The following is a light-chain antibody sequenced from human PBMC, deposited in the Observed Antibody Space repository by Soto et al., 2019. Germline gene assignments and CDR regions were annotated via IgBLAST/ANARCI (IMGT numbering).Light chain of an antibody. CDR2: AVN. CDR1: SSDVGGYNY. J-gene: IGLJ3*02. Sequence: QSALTQPRSVSGSPGQSVTISCTGTSSDVGGYNYVSWYQQHPGKAPKLLIYAVNMRPSGVPDRFSGSKSGNTASLTSSGLQAEYEADYSCCSYAGSYTWVFGGGTKLTVL. V-gene: IGLV2-11*01. CDR3: CSYAGSYTWV.